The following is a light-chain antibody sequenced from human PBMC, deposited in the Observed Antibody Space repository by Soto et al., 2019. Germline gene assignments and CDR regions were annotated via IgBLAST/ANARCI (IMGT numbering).Light chain of an antibody. Sequence: EIVLTQCPATLSLSPGERATLACRASQRVSTYLAWYQQRPGQAPRLLIYDASNRATGIPARFSGSGSGTDFTLTISSLEPEDFAVYYCHQRSSWPRTFGQGTKVEI. CDR1: QRVSTY. CDR3: HQRSSWPRT. CDR2: DAS. V-gene: IGKV3-11*01. J-gene: IGKJ1*01.